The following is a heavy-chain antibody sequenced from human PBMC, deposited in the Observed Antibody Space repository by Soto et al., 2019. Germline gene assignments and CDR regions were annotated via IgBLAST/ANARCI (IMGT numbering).Heavy chain of an antibody. V-gene: IGHV1-69*13. CDR2: IIPIFGTA. Sequence: ASVKVSCKASGGTFSSYAISWVQQAPGQGLEWMGGIIPIFGTANYAQKFQGRVTITADESTSTAYMELSSLRSEDTAVYYCVDGYNSGYYGMDVWGQGTTVTVSS. D-gene: IGHD5-12*01. CDR1: GGTFSSYA. CDR3: VDGYNSGYYGMDV. J-gene: IGHJ6*02.